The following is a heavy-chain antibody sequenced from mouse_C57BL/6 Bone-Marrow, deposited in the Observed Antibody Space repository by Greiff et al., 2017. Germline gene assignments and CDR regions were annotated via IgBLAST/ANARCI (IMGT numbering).Heavy chain of an antibody. D-gene: IGHD1-1*01. J-gene: IGHJ1*03. CDR3: ARDYYGSSWYFDV. CDR2: ISYDGSN. V-gene: IGHV3-6*01. CDR1: GYSITSGYY. Sequence: ESGPGLVKPSQSLSLTCSVTGYSITSGYYWNWIRQFPGNKLEWMGYISYDGSNNYNPSLKNRISITRDTSKNQFFLKLNSVTTEDTATYYCARDYYGSSWYFDVWGTGTTVTVSS.